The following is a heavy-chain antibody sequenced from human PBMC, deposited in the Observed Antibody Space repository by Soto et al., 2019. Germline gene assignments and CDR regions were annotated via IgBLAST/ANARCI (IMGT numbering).Heavy chain of an antibody. Sequence: ASVKVSCKVSGYTLTELSMHWVRQAPGKGLEWMGGFDPEDGETIYAQKFQGRVTMTEDTSTDTAYMELSSLRPEDTAVYYCATDFGHPTDVSGGGFDYWGQGTLVTVSS. CDR3: ATDFGHPTDVSGGGFDY. CDR2: FDPEDGET. CDR1: GYTLTELS. D-gene: IGHD3-10*01. V-gene: IGHV1-24*01. J-gene: IGHJ4*02.